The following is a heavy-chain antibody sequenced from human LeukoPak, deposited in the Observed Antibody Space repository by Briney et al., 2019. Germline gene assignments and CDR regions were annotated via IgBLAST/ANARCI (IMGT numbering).Heavy chain of an antibody. CDR2: ISISSTYT. D-gene: IGHD1-1*01. CDR3: ARTSGLERQLYFDY. V-gene: IGHV3-11*06. Sequence: GGSLRLSCAASGFTLNDYYLTWIRQAPGKGLEWISYISISSTYTHYADSVKGRFTISRDNAKYSLYLQMNSLRAEDTAVYYCARTSGLERQLYFDYWGQGTLVTVSS. CDR1: GFTLNDYY. J-gene: IGHJ4*02.